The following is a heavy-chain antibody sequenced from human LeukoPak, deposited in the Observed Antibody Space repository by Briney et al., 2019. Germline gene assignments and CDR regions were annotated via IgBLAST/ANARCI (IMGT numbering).Heavy chain of an antibody. V-gene: IGHV4-59*01. J-gene: IGHJ4*02. CDR2: IHYTGST. CDR1: GGSISSYY. CDR3: ARTRGFSGYVYEY. Sequence: SETLSLTCTVSGGSISSYYWTWIRQPPGKGLEWIGYIHYTGSTNYNPSLKSRVTISVDTSKNQFSLKLSSVTAADTAVYYCARTRGFSGYVYEYWGQGTLVTVSS. D-gene: IGHD5-12*01.